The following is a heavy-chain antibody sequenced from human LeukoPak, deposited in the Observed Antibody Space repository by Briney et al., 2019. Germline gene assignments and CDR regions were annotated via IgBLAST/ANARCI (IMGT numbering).Heavy chain of an antibody. J-gene: IGHJ4*02. CDR1: GFPFSTYW. CDR2: IKNDGSEK. CDR3: TRDSGLTGYDLLDY. V-gene: IGHV3-7*01. D-gene: IGHD5-12*01. Sequence: PGGSLRLSCAASGFPFSTYWITWVRQAPGKGLEWAANIKNDGSEKYYVDSVKGRFTISRDNAENSLFLQMNSLRVEDTAIYYCTRDSGLTGYDLLDYWGQGTLVTVSS.